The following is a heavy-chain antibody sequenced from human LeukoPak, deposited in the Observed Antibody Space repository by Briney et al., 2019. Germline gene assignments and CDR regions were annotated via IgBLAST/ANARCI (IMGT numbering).Heavy chain of an antibody. CDR3: AKVQQPYGDYDPWFNP. CDR1: GFTFSSYG. Sequence: GGSLRLSCAASGFTFSSYGMHWVRQAPGKGLEWVAVISYDGSSKYYADSVKGRFTISRDNSKNTLYLQMNSLRAEDTAVYYCAKVQQPYGDYDPWFNPWGQGTLVTVSS. J-gene: IGHJ5*02. V-gene: IGHV3-30*18. CDR2: ISYDGSSK. D-gene: IGHD4-17*01.